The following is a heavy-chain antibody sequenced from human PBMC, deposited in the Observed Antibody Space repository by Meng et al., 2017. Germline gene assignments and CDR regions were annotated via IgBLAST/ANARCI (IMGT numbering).Heavy chain of an antibody. CDR1: GFTFNNYW. Sequence: VQLVESGGGLVQPGGSLRLSFAASGFTFNNYWMHWVRQVPGKGLVWVSRISGDGSITNYADSVKGRFTISRDNAKNTLYLQMNSLRPEDTAVYYCLDEAPRSDYWGQGSLVTVSS. J-gene: IGHJ4*02. CDR3: LDEAPRSDY. CDR2: ISGDGSIT. V-gene: IGHV3-74*01. D-gene: IGHD1-1*01.